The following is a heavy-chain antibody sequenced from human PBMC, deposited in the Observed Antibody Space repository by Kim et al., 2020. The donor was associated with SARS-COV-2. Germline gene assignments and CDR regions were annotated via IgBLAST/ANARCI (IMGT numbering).Heavy chain of an antibody. D-gene: IGHD3-10*01. CDR2: IYPGDSDT. CDR1: GYSFTSYW. CDR3: ARASLYRPNYYGSGSPWFDP. V-gene: IGHV5-51*01. J-gene: IGHJ5*02. Sequence: GESLKISCKGSGYSFTSYWIGWVRQMPGKGLEWMGIIYPGDSDTRYSPSFQGQVTISADKSISTAYLQWSSLKASDTAMYYCARASLYRPNYYGSGSPWFDPWGQGTLVTVSS.